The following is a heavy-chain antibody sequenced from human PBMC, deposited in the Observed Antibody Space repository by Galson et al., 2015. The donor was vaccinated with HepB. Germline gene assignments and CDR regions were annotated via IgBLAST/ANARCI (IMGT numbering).Heavy chain of an antibody. V-gene: IGHV1-46*01. J-gene: IGHJ3*01. CDR3: AKWRGQGAFDL. D-gene: IGHD2-8*01. CDR1: GYAFTSYY. Sequence: SVKVSCKASGYAFTSYYMHWVRQAPGQGLEWMGIINPSGGSTTYAQKFQGRVTMTRDTSTSTVYMEVSSLRSEDTAVYYCAKWRGQGAFDLWGQGTMVTVSS. CDR2: INPSGGST.